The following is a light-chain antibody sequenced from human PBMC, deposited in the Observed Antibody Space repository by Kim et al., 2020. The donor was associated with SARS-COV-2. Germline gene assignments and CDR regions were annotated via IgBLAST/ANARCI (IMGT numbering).Light chain of an antibody. CDR2: NTK. V-gene: IGLV8-61*01. Sequence: QTVVTQEPSLSVSPGGTVTLTCDLTSGSVSTNYYPSWYQQTPGQATRALIYNTKTRSSGVPDRFSGSILGNRAALTITGAQAGDESVYYCVLYLDGAYWVFGGGTQLTVL. CDR1: SGSVSTNYY. CDR3: VLYLDGAYWV. J-gene: IGLJ3*02.